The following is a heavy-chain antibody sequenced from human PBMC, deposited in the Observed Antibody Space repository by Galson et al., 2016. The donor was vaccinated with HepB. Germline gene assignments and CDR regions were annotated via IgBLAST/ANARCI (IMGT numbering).Heavy chain of an antibody. CDR3: ARDSRATFGEPNWFDP. J-gene: IGHJ5*02. CDR1: GFPFRNFG. V-gene: IGHV3-30*03. D-gene: IGHD3-3*01. Sequence: SLRLSCAASGFPFRNFGIHWVRQAPGKRLEWVAVLSYDGYNEYYADFVKGRLTISRDISKNTLYLQMNSLRVEDTAVYYCARDSRATFGEPNWFDPGGQGTLVIVSS. CDR2: LSYDGYNE.